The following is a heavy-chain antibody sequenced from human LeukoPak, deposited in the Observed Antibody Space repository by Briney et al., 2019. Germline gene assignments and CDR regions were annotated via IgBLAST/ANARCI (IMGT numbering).Heavy chain of an antibody. CDR3: ASRARGYSYGPSAFDI. V-gene: IGHV1-46*01. D-gene: IGHD5-18*01. CDR2: INPSGGST. Sequence: GASVKVSCKASGYTFTSYYMHWVRQAPGQGLEWMGIINPSGGSTSYAQKFQGRVTMTRDMSTSTVYMELSSLRSEDTAVYYCASRARGYSYGPSAFDIWGQATMVTVSS. J-gene: IGHJ3*02. CDR1: GYTFTSYY.